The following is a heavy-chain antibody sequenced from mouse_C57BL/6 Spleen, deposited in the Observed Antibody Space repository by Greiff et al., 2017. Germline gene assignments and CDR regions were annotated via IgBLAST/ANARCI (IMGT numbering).Heavy chain of an antibody. Sequence: VQLQQPGAELVRPGSSVKLSCKASGYTFTSYWMQWVKQRPIQGLEWIGNIDPSDSETHYNQKFKDKATLTVDKSSSTAYMQLSSLTSEDSAVYYWARGYDPAWVAYWGQGTLVTVSA. D-gene: IGHD2-3*01. J-gene: IGHJ3*01. CDR1: GYTFTSYW. CDR2: IDPSDSET. V-gene: IGHV1-52*01. CDR3: ARGYDPAWVAY.